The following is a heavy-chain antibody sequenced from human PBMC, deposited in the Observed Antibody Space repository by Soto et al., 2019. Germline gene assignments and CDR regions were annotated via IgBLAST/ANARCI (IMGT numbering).Heavy chain of an antibody. CDR1: GFTFSSYE. V-gene: IGHV3-48*03. CDR2: ISSSGSTI. Sequence: QPGGSLRLSCAASGFTFSSYEMNWVRQAPGKGLEWVSYISSSGSTIYYADSVKGRFTISRDNAKNSLYLQMNSLRAEDTAVYYCSTAQTTDYYYYYGMDIWGQGTQVTVSS. CDR3: STAQTTDYYYYYGMDI. J-gene: IGHJ6*02.